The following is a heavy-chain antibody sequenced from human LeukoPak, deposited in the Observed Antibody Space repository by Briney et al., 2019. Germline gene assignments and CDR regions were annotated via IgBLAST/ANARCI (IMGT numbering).Heavy chain of an antibody. CDR2: ITPMFGVV. J-gene: IGHJ4*02. CDR1: GGTFSSHE. D-gene: IGHD4-23*01. V-gene: IGHV1-69*13. Sequence: ASVKVSCKASGGTFSSHEISWVRQAPGQGLEWMGGITPMFGVVKYAQKFQGRVTISAVESMSTVHMELSSLRSEDTAKYYCARGWLADSTVVTPYNYWGQGTVVTVSS. CDR3: ARGWLADSTVVTPYNY.